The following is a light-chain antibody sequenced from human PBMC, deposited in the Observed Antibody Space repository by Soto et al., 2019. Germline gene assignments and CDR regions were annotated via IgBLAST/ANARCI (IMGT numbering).Light chain of an antibody. CDR3: QQYNSYST. CDR2: KAS. V-gene: IGKV1-5*03. CDR1: QSISNW. J-gene: IGKJ1*01. Sequence: DIQMTQSPSTLSASLGDRVTITCRASQSISNWLAWYQQKPGRAPKLLIYKASSLESGVPSRFSGSGSGTEFTLTISSLQPDDFATYYCQQYNSYSTFGQGTKVDIK.